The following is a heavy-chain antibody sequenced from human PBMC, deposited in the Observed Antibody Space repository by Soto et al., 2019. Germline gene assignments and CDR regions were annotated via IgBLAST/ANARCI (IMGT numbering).Heavy chain of an antibody. D-gene: IGHD3-22*01. J-gene: IGHJ4*02. CDR2: IIPILGIA. V-gene: IGHV1-69*02. CDR3: ARADFNYSDSSGYYLTTFDY. Sequence: QVQLVQSGAEVKKPGSSVKVSCKASGGTFSSYTISWVRQAPGQGLEWMGRIIPILGIANSAQKFQGRVTITADKSTSTAYMMLSSARSTDTAVYYCARADFNYSDSSGYYLTTFDYWGQGTMVTVSS. CDR1: GGTFSSYT.